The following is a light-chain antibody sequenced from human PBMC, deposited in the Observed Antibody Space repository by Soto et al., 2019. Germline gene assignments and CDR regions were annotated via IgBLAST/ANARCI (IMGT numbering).Light chain of an antibody. CDR2: GAS. CDR3: QQYNKWPPIT. V-gene: IGKV3-15*01. Sequence: DIVMTQSPGSLSVSPGERATLSCPASQSITRNLAWYQQSPGQAPRLLIYGASTRATDVPVRFSGGGSGSEFTLTISSLQSADIAVYYCQQYNKWPPITFGQGTRLEIK. CDR1: QSITRN. J-gene: IGKJ5*01.